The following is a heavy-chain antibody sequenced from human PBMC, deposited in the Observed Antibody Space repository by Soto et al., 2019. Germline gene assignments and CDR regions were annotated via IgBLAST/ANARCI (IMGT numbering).Heavy chain of an antibody. V-gene: IGHV4-59*01. Sequence: PSETLSLTCTVSGGSISSYYWSWIRQPPGKGLEWIGYIYYSGSTNYNPSLKSRVTISVDTSKNQFSLKLSSVTAADTAVYYCARDGGTGTTGSYSYYYYGMDVWGQGTTVTVS. CDR2: IYYSGST. J-gene: IGHJ6*02. CDR1: GGSISSYY. CDR3: ARDGGTGTTGSYSYYYYGMDV. D-gene: IGHD1-7*01.